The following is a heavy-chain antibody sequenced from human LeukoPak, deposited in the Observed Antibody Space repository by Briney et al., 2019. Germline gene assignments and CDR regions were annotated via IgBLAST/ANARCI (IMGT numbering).Heavy chain of an antibody. CDR3: ASGGGWVFFN. CDR2: INQDGSEE. V-gene: IGHV3-7*01. Sequence: GGSLRLSCAASGFPFSSHWVSWFRQSPGKGLEWVAHINQDGSEEYYVDSVKGRFTISRDNARNSQFLQMNNLRTEDTAVYYCASGGGWVFFNWGQGTLVTVSS. J-gene: IGHJ4*02. D-gene: IGHD6-19*01. CDR1: GFPFSSHW.